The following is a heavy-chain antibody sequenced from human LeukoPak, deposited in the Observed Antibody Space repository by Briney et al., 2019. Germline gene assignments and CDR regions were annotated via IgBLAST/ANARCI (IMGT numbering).Heavy chain of an antibody. V-gene: IGHV4-59*01. J-gene: IGHJ4*02. Sequence: SETLSLTCTIPGGSISSYYWSWIRQPPGKGLEWNGYIYYSGSTNYNPSLKSRVTISVDTSKNQFSLNLSSVTAADTAVYYCARGNILCSGGSCSTNIDYWGQGTLGTVSS. CDR1: GGSISSYY. CDR2: IYYSGST. CDR3: ARGNILCSGGSCSTNIDY. D-gene: IGHD2-15*01.